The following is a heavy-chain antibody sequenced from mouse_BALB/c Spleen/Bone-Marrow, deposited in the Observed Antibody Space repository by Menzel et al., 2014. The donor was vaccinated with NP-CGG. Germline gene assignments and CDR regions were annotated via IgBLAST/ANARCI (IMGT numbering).Heavy chain of an antibody. Sequence: LMESGGGLVQPGGSLKLSCAASGFTFSSYTMSWVRQTPEKRLEWVAYISNGGGSTYYPDTVKGRFTISRDNAKNTLYLQMSSLKSEDTAMYYCARQIYFPYFDYWGQGTTLTVSS. CDR1: GFTFSSYT. J-gene: IGHJ2*01. D-gene: IGHD2-1*01. CDR3: ARQIYFPYFDY. CDR2: ISNGGGST. V-gene: IGHV5-12-2*01.